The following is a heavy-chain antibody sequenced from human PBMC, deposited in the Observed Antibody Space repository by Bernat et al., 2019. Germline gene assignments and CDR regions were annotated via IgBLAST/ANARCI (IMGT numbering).Heavy chain of an antibody. CDR3: ARMRQVLTTNYFDS. J-gene: IGHJ4*01. CDR2: IWYDKSQI. D-gene: IGHD1-1*01. Sequence: QVQLVESGGGVVQPGRSLRLSCAASGFTFRNHGMHGVRQVPGKGLEWVALIWYDKSQIYYTDSVKGRFTISRDDSKNTLYLQMNGLRAEDTAVYYCARMRQVLTTNYFDSWGHGTLVTVSS. V-gene: IGHV3-33*01. CDR1: GFTFRNHG.